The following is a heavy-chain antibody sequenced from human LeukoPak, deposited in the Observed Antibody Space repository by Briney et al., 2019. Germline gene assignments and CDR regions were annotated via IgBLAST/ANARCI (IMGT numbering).Heavy chain of an antibody. CDR3: ARITHMVRGVADDYYFDY. CDR1: GYSISSGYY. Sequence: KPSETLSLTCTVSGYSISSGYYWGWIRQPPGKGLEWIGSIYHSGSTYYNPSLKSRVTISVDTSKNQFSLKLSSVTAADTAVYYCARITHMVRGVADDYYFDYWGQGTLVTVSS. J-gene: IGHJ4*02. D-gene: IGHD3-10*01. CDR2: IYHSGST. V-gene: IGHV4-38-2*02.